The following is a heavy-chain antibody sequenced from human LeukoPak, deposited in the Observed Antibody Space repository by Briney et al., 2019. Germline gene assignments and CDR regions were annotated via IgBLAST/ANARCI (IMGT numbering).Heavy chain of an antibody. CDR1: GYIFTTYA. CDR2: INADDGNT. V-gene: IGHV1-3*01. J-gene: IGHJ5*02. CDR3: ARDPWGGDIVVVPAAIHDP. Sequence: ASVKVSCKTSGYIFTTYAIHWVRQAPGRGLEWMGLINADDGNTRYSQRFQGRVTITRDTSANTAYMELSSLRFEDTAVYYCARDPWGGDIVVVPAAIHDPWGQGTLVTVSS. D-gene: IGHD2-2*01.